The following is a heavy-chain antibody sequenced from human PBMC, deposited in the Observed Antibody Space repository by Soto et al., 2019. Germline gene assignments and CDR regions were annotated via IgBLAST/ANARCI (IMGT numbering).Heavy chain of an antibody. Sequence: PSETLSLTCTVSGGSISSYYWSWIRQPPGKGLEWIGYIYYSGSTSYNPSLKSRVTISVDTSKNQFSLKLSSVTAADTAVYYCASYNWNDGNHDAFDIWGQGTMVTVSS. CDR2: IYYSGST. V-gene: IGHV4-59*01. CDR3: ASYNWNDGNHDAFDI. J-gene: IGHJ3*02. CDR1: GGSISSYY. D-gene: IGHD1-20*01.